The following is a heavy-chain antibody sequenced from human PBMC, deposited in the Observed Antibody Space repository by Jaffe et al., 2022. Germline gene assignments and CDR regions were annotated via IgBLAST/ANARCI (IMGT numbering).Heavy chain of an antibody. D-gene: IGHD2-8*02. Sequence: QVQLQESGPGLVKPSQTLSLTCTVSGGSISSGSYYWSWIRQPAGKGLEWIGRIYTSGSTNYNPSLKSRVTISVDTSKNQFSLKLSSVTAADTAVYYCARSTRERRWYWGYYFDYWGQGTLVTVSS. CDR2: IYTSGST. V-gene: IGHV4-61*02. CDR1: GGSISSGSYY. CDR3: ARSTRERRWYWGYYFDY. J-gene: IGHJ4*02.